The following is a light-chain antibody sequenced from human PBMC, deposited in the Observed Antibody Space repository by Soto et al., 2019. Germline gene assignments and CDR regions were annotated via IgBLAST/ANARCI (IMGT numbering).Light chain of an antibody. CDR3: SSFAGNNNVV. J-gene: IGLJ2*01. CDR1: SSDVGGYNY. CDR2: EVS. V-gene: IGLV2-8*01. Sequence: QSALTQPPSASGSPGQSVTISCTGTSSDVGGYNYVSWYQQHPGNAPKLMISEVSKRPSGVPDRFSGSKSGNTASLTVSGLQAEDEADYYCSSFAGNNNVVFGGGTKLTVL.